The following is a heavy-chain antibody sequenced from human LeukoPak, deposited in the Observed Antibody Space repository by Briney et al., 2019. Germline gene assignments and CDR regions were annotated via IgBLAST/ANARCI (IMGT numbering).Heavy chain of an antibody. Sequence: GGSLKLSCVASGFSFNTYWMSWVRQAPGKGLEWVSAIGDDVVSTYYAESVKGRFTISRDNSKNTLYLQMNSLRAEDTAVYYCATPWEPFDYWGQGTLVTVSS. CDR2: IGDDVVST. V-gene: IGHV3-23*01. J-gene: IGHJ4*02. CDR3: ATPWEPFDY. CDR1: GFSFNTYW. D-gene: IGHD1-26*01.